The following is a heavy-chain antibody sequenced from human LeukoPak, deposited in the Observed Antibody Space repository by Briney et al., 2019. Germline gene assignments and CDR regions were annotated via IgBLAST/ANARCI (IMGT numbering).Heavy chain of an antibody. CDR3: ASFRWGVGFEY. Sequence: SETLSLTCAVYGGSFSGYYWTCIRQAPGKGLEWIGEINHSGSTNYNPSLKSRVTISVDTSKNQSSLKVNSVTAADTAVYYCASFRWGVGFEYWGQGTLVTVSS. CDR2: INHSGST. CDR1: GGSFSGYY. D-gene: IGHD3-16*01. J-gene: IGHJ4*02. V-gene: IGHV4-34*01.